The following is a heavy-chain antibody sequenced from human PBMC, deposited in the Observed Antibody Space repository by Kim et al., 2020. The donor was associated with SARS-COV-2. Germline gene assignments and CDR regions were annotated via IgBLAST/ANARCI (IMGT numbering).Heavy chain of an antibody. Sequence: GGSLRLSCAASGFNIADYAMHWVRQAPGKGLEWLSYITSSSATIFYADSVNGRFTISRDNARNSVSLQLNSLRDEDTAVYYCARDLPLSIDAFDPSGQGT. CDR2: ITSSSATI. CDR1: GFNIADYA. D-gene: IGHD3-3*02. V-gene: IGHV3-48*02. J-gene: IGHJ3*01. CDR3: ARDLPLSIDAFDP.